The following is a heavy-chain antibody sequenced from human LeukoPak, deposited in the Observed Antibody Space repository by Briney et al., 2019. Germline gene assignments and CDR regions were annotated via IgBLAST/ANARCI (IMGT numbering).Heavy chain of an antibody. CDR2: IYSGGST. CDR1: GFTVSSNY. Sequence: GGSLRLSCAASGFTVSSNYMSWVRQAPGKGMEWVSVIYSGGSTYYADSVKGRFTISRDNAKNALYLQMNSMGAEDTAVYYCARYGLYDSRIVDYWGQGTLVTVSS. J-gene: IGHJ4*02. D-gene: IGHD3-22*01. V-gene: IGHV3-53*01. CDR3: ARYGLYDSRIVDY.